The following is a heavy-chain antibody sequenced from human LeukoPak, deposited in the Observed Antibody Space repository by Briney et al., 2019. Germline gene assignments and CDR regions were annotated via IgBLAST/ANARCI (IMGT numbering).Heavy chain of an antibody. CDR1: GYTFTSYY. Sequence: ASVKVSCKASGYTFTSYYMHWVRQAPGQGLEWMGIINPSGGSTSYAQKFQGRVTMTRDTSINTAYMELSSLRPDDTAVYYCARCKTGDWFDPWGQGTLVTVSS. V-gene: IGHV1-46*01. CDR3: ARCKTGDWFDP. J-gene: IGHJ5*02. CDR2: INPSGGST. D-gene: IGHD2/OR15-2a*01.